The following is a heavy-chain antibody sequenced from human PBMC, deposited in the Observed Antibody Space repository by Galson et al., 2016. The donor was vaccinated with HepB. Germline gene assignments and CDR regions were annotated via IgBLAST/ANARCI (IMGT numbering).Heavy chain of an antibody. D-gene: IGHD1-26*01. CDR2: IAYDETRK. CDR3: ARDSGTPPPRRGPSSGY. CDR1: GDTFSNYA. V-gene: IGHV3-30*14. Sequence: SLRLSCAASGDTFSNYAMHWVRQAPGKGLEWVAFIAYDETRKYYADSVKGRFTISRDSSKNTLYLQMNSLRAEDTAIYYCARDSGTPPPRRGPSSGYWGQGTLVTVSS. J-gene: IGHJ4*02.